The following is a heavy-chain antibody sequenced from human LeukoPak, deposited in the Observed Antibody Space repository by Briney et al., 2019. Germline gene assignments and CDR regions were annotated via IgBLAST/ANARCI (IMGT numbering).Heavy chain of an antibody. CDR2: IIPIFGTA. CDR3: ARILGYCSSTSCQKPYYYYMDV. CDR1: GGTFSSYA. J-gene: IGHJ6*03. Sequence: ASVKVSCKASGGTFSSYAISWVRQAPGRGLEWMGGIIPIFGTANYAQKFQGRVTITADKSTSTAYMELSSLRSEDTAVYYCARILGYCSSTSCQKPYYYYMDVWGKGTTVTIS. V-gene: IGHV1-69*06. D-gene: IGHD2-2*01.